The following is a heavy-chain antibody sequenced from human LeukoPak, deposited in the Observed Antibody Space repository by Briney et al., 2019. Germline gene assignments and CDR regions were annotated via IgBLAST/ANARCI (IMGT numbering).Heavy chain of an antibody. Sequence: ASVKVSCKASGYTFTSYGISWVRQAPGQGLEWMGWISAYNGNTNYAQKLQGRVTMTTDTSTSTAYMELRSLRSEDTAVYYCARVSSFSSSPAGDYWGQGTLVTVSS. D-gene: IGHD6-13*01. CDR1: GYTFTSYG. CDR3: ARVSSFSSSPAGDY. CDR2: ISAYNGNT. J-gene: IGHJ4*02. V-gene: IGHV1-18*01.